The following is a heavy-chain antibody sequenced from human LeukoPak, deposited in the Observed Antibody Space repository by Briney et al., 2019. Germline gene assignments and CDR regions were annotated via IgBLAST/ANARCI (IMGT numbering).Heavy chain of an antibody. CDR2: ISNNGGYT. Sequence: GGSLRLSCAASGFTFSSSAMSWVRQAPGKGLEWVSAISNNGGYTYYADSVQGRFTISRDNSKSTLCLQMNSLRAEDTAVYYCAKSPGYWTHDYWGQGILVTVSS. J-gene: IGHJ4*02. CDR3: AKSPGYWTHDY. D-gene: IGHD1-1*01. V-gene: IGHV3-23*01. CDR1: GFTFSSSA.